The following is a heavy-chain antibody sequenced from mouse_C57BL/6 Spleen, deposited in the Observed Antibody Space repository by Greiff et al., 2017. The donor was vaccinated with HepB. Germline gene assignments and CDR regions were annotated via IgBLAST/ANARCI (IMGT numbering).Heavy chain of an antibody. D-gene: IGHD2-2*01. CDR2: IYPSDSET. V-gene: IGHV1-61*01. J-gene: IGHJ3*01. CDR3: ARGLHRFAY. CDR1: GYTFTSYW. Sequence: QVQLQQPGAELVRPGSSVKLSCKASGYTFTSYWMDWVKQSPGQGLEWIGNIYPSDSETHYNQKFKDKATLTVDKSSSTAYMQLSSLTSEDSAVYYCARGLHRFAYWGQGTLVTVSA.